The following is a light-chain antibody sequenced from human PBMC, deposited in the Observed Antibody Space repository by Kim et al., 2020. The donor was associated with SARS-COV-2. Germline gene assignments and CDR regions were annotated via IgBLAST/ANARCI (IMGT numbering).Light chain of an antibody. Sequence: ELVMTQSPATLSLSPGERATLSCRASQSVSSNLAWYQQKPGQAPRLLIYGASTRATGIPARFSGSGSETEFTLTISSLQSEDFAVYYCQQYNNWPTWTFGQGTKVDIK. J-gene: IGKJ1*01. V-gene: IGKV3-15*01. CDR1: QSVSSN. CDR2: GAS. CDR3: QQYNNWPTWT.